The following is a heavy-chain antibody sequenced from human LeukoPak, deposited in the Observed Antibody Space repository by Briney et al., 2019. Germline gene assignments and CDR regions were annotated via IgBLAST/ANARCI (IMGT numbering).Heavy chain of an antibody. CDR3: TRQGYCSSTSCYAGY. D-gene: IGHD2-2*01. V-gene: IGHV3-73*01. CDR2: IRSKANSYAT. CDR1: GFTFSGSA. J-gene: IGHJ4*02. Sequence: GGSLRLSCAASGFTFSGSAMHWVRQASGKGLEWVGRIRSKANSYATAYAASVKGRFTISRDDSKNTAYLQMNSLKTEDTAVYYCTRQGYCSSTSCYAGYWGQGTLVTISS.